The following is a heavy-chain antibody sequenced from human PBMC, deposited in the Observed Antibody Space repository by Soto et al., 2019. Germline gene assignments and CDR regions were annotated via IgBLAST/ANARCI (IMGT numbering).Heavy chain of an antibody. CDR1: GCPFSTFS. D-gene: IGHD2-15*01. Sequence: EKRLVESGGGLVKPGGSLRLSCAASGCPFSTFSMNWVRQAPGKGLEWVSSITIGSSYINYADSVKCRFAISRDDAQKSLYLQMNNLRAEDTAVYYCARLIPCGGGTCFYDYYYYGMEVWGQGTTVTVSS. CDR3: ARLIPCGGGTCFYDYYYYGMEV. V-gene: IGHV3-21*04. J-gene: IGHJ6*02. CDR2: ITIGSSYI.